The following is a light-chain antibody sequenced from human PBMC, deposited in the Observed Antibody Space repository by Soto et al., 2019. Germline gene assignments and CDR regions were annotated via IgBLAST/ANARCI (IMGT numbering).Light chain of an antibody. CDR3: QQYNNWPRT. CDR1: QSVSSN. V-gene: IGKV3-15*01. CDR2: GAS. Sequence: DIVMTQSPATLSVSPGERATLPCRASQSVSSNLAWYQQKPGQAPRLLIYGASSRATGIPARFSGSGSGTEFTLIISSLQSEDFAVYYCQQYNNWPRTFGQGTKVDIK. J-gene: IGKJ1*01.